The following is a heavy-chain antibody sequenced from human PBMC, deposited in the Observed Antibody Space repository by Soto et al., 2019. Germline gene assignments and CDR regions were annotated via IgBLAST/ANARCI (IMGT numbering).Heavy chain of an antibody. CDR3: VRDDDGGPDAFDI. J-gene: IGHJ3*02. CDR2: IGSDGSRQ. V-gene: IGHV3-33*01. Sequence: QVKLVESGGGVVQPGTSLTLSCAASGFTFRNYGMHWVRQTPGKGLEWVALIGSDGSRQHYRDSVSGRYTIFRAQNNNRLFLQMESLRVEDTALYDCVRDDDGGPDAFDIWGQGTMVTVSS. D-gene: IGHD3-16*01. CDR1: GFTFRNYG.